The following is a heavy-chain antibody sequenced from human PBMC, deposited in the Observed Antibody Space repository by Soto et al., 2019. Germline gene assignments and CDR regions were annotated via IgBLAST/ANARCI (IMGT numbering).Heavy chain of an antibody. V-gene: IGHV1-18*04. D-gene: IGHD2-21*02. CDR1: GYTFTRYG. Sequence: ASVKVFCKASGYTFTRYGISWVRQAPGQGLEWMGWISAYNGNTNYAQKLQGRVTMTTDTSTSTAYMELRSLRSDDTAVYYCARDPRGYCGGDCPYYYYYYGMDVWGQGTTVTVSS. J-gene: IGHJ6*02. CDR3: ARDPRGYCGGDCPYYYYYYGMDV. CDR2: ISAYNGNT.